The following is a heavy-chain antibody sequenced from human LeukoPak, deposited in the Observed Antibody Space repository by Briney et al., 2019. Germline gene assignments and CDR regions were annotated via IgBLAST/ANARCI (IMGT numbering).Heavy chain of an antibody. J-gene: IGHJ4*02. V-gene: IGHV1-46*01. CDR1: GYTFSNYY. Sequence: ASVKVSCKASGYTFSNYYMQWVRQAPGQGLEWVGIINPSGGSTSYAQKFQGRVTMTRDTSTATVYMELSTLTSEDTAVYYCARDRGGSGWYIDYWGQGTLVTVSS. CDR3: ARDRGGSGWYIDY. CDR2: INPSGGST. D-gene: IGHD6-19*01.